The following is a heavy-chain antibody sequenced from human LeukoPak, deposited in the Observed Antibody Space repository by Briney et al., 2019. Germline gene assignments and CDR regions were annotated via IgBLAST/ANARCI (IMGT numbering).Heavy chain of an antibody. J-gene: IGHJ4*02. CDR2: IFSGDNT. D-gene: IGHD2-2*01. CDR1: GFAVSTNY. Sequence: PGGSLRLSCAASGFAVSTNYMSWVRQAPGKGLEWVSVIFSGDNTYYSDSVKGRFTISRDNSKNMLNLQMNSLRAEDTAVYYCARDHGQGYCSSTSCYPGVDYWGQGTLVTVSS. CDR3: ARDHGQGYCSSTSCYPGVDY. V-gene: IGHV3-53*01.